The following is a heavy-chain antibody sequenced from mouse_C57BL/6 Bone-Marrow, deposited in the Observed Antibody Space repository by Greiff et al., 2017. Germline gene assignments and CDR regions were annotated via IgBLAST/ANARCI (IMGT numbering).Heavy chain of an antibody. V-gene: IGHV1-5*01. CDR3: TIGYYGSSYGAMDY. CDR1: GYTFTSYW. D-gene: IGHD1-1*01. J-gene: IGHJ4*01. Sequence: EVKLVESGTVLARPGASVKMSCKTSGYTFTSYWMHWVKQRPGQGLEWIGAIYPGNSDTSYNQKFKGKAKLTAVTSASTAYMELSSLTNEDSAVYYCTIGYYGSSYGAMDYWGQGTSVTVSS. CDR2: IYPGNSDT.